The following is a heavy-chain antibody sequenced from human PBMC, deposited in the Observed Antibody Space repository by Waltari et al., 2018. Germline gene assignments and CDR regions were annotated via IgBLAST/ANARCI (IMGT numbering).Heavy chain of an antibody. Sequence: QVQLQESGPGLVKPSENLSLTCTVSGGSISRYYWSWIRQPPGKGLEWIGYIYYSGSTNYNPSLKSRVTISVDTSKNQFSLKLSSVTAADTAVYYCARDLTGYQGWFDPWGQGTLVTVSS. CDR2: IYYSGST. CDR3: ARDLTGYQGWFDP. V-gene: IGHV4-59*01. D-gene: IGHD6-13*01. J-gene: IGHJ5*02. CDR1: GGSISRYY.